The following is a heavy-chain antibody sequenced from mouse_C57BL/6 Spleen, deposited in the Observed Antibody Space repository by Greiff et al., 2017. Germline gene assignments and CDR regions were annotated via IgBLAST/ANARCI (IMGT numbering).Heavy chain of an antibody. CDR2: IDPSDSYT. D-gene: IGHD3-2*02. Sequence: VQLQQPGAELVMPGASVKLSCKASGYTFTSYWMHWVKQRPGQGLEWIGEIDPSDSYTNYNQKFKGKSTLTVDKSSSTAYMQLSSLTSEDSAVYYCARSSSGYCDYWGQGTTLTVSS. V-gene: IGHV1-69*01. J-gene: IGHJ2*01. CDR1: GYTFTSYW. CDR3: ARSSSGYCDY.